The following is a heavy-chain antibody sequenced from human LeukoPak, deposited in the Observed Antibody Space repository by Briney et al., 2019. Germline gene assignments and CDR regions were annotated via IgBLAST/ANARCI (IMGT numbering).Heavy chain of an antibody. J-gene: IGHJ4*02. D-gene: IGHD4-17*01. CDR1: GFTFSSYA. V-gene: IGHV3-30*04. CDR2: ISYDGSNK. Sequence: GRSLRLSCAASGFTFSSYAMHWVRRAPGKGLEWVAVISYDGSNKYYADSVKGRFTISRDNSKNTLYLQMNSLRAEDTAVYYCARARPNYGDPGEVQSVQLDYWGQGTLVTVSS. CDR3: ARARPNYGDPGEVQSVQLDY.